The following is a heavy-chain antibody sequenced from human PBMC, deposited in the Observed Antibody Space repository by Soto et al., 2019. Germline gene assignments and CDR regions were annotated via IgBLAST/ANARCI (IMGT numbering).Heavy chain of an antibody. Sequence: PSETLSLTCTVSGGSISDYYWSWIRQPPGKGLEWIGYILYNGDTKYNPSLKSRVTISVDTSKNQFSLKLSSVTAADTAVYYCARGGDGYNFLRYFQYWGQGTLVTVSS. CDR3: ARGGDGYNFLRYFQY. J-gene: IGHJ1*01. V-gene: IGHV4-59*01. D-gene: IGHD3-3*01. CDR1: GGSISDYY. CDR2: ILYNGDT.